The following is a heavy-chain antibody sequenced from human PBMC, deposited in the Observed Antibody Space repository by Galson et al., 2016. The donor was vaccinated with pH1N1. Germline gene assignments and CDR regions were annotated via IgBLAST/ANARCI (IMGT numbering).Heavy chain of an antibody. CDR2: INPYSGDT. CDR1: GYTFTFTGYF. Sequence: SVKVSCKASGYTFTFTGYFIHWVRQAPGQGLEFEWMGRINPYSGDTDFAQNFQGRVTMTRDTSIGTAYMEVSRLTSDDTAIYYCARDVAPPGHYAMDVWGQRTTVSVSS. J-gene: IGHJ6*02. CDR3: ARDVAPPGHYAMDV. V-gene: IGHV1-2*06.